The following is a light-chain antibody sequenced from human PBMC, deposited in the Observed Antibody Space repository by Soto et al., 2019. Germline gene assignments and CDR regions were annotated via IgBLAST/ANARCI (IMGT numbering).Light chain of an antibody. CDR2: GAS. CDR3: QQRSNWPLIP. CDR1: QSVSSN. J-gene: IGKJ5*01. Sequence: EIVMPQSPGTLSVSPGDTATLSCRANQSVSSNLAWYQQKPGQAPRLLIYGASTRATAIPARFSGSGSGTDFTLTISSLEPEDFAVYYCQQRSNWPLIPFGQGTRLEIK. V-gene: IGKV3-15*01.